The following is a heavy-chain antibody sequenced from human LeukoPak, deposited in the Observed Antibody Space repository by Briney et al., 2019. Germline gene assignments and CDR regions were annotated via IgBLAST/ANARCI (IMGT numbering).Heavy chain of an antibody. Sequence: PGGSLRLSCAASGFSFSTYWMSWVRQAPGKGLEWVANIKQDGSEKYYVDSVKGRFTISRDNAKNSLYLQMNSLRAEDTAVYYCARDGTGMATIRPGAHFDYWGQGTLVTVSS. CDR2: IKQDGSEK. CDR1: GFSFSTYW. V-gene: IGHV3-7*01. D-gene: IGHD5-24*01. CDR3: ARDGTGMATIRPGAHFDY. J-gene: IGHJ4*02.